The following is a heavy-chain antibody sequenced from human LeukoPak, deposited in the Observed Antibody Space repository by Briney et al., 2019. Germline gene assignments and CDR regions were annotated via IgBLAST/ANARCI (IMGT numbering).Heavy chain of an antibody. CDR2: INHSGST. CDR3: ARQGYYDSSARLTTADYGFFRDY. CDR1: GGSFSGYY. D-gene: IGHD3-22*01. V-gene: IGHV4-34*01. J-gene: IGHJ4*02. Sequence: SETLSLTCAVYGGSFSGYYWSWIRQPPGKGLEWIGEINHSGSTNYNPSLKSRVTISVDTSKNQFSLKLSSVTAADTAVYYCARQGYYDSSARLTTADYGFFRDYWGQGTLVTVSS.